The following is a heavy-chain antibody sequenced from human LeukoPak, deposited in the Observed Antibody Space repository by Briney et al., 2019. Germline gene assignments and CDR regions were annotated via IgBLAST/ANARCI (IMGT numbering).Heavy chain of an antibody. CDR3: ARGTDVAVAGTLFDY. D-gene: IGHD6-19*01. V-gene: IGHV4-34*01. J-gene: IGHJ4*02. CDR2: INHSGST. Sequence: KPSETLSLTCAVYGGSFSGYYWSWIRQPPGKGLEWIGEINHSGSTNYNPSLKSRVTISVDTSKNQFSLKLSSVTAADTAVYYCARGTDVAVAGTLFDYWGQGTLVTVSS. CDR1: GGSFSGYY.